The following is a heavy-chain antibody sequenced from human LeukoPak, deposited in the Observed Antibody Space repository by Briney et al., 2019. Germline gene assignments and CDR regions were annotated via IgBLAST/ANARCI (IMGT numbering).Heavy chain of an antibody. J-gene: IGHJ4*02. CDR2: ISYDGSNK. D-gene: IGHD3-3*01. V-gene: IGHV3-30*03. CDR1: GFTFSSYG. Sequence: GRSLRLSCAASGFTFSSYGMHWVRQAPGKGLEWVAVISYDGSNKYYADSVKGRFTISRDNSKNTLYLQMNSLRAEDTAVYYCARVSNYDFWSGSNSPFDYWGQGTLVTVSS. CDR3: ARVSNYDFWSGSNSPFDY.